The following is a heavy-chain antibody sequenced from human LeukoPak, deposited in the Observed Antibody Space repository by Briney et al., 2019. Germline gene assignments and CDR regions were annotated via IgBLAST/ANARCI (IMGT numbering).Heavy chain of an antibody. Sequence: PSETLSLTCTVSGGSITSRNYYWGWIRQPPGKGLERIGSIYSSGITYYNPSLKSRVTISVDTYKNQFSLKLSSVTAADTAVYYCARDSSSSKRVPFYFDYWGQGTLVTVSS. V-gene: IGHV4-39*07. CDR2: IYSSGIT. D-gene: IGHD6-6*01. CDR3: ARDSSSSKRVPFYFDY. J-gene: IGHJ4*02. CDR1: GGSITSRNYY.